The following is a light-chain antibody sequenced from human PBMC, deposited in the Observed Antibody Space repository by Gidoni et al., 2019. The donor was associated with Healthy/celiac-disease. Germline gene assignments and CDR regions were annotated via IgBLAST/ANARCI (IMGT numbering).Light chain of an antibody. J-gene: IGKJ1*01. CDR2: AAS. V-gene: IGKV1-39*01. Sequence: DIQMTQSPSSLSASVGDRVTITCRASQSISSYLNWYQQKPGKAPELLIYAASSLQSGVPSRFSGSGSGTDFTLTISSLQPEDFATYYCQQSYSTPGPFGQGTKVEIK. CDR1: QSISSY. CDR3: QQSYSTPGP.